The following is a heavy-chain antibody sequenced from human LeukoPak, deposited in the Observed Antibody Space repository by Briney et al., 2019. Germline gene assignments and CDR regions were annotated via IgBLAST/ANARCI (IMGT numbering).Heavy chain of an antibody. CDR1: GFTFSDYY. Sequence: GSLRLSCVASGFTFSDYYMSSGPQAPGNGLGWVSYISSSIITIYYTDSVKCRFTISRDNANKSLYLQMNSLRAEDTALYYCAKPFWGSGSHYGMDVWGQGTTVTVSS. CDR2: ISSSIITI. CDR3: AKPFWGSGSHYGMDV. D-gene: IGHD3-10*01. J-gene: IGHJ6*02. V-gene: IGHV3-11*01.